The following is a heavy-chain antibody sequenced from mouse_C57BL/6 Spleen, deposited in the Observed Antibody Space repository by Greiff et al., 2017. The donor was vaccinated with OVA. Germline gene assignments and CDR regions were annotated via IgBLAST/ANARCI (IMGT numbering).Heavy chain of an antibody. Sequence: VQLQQSGPELVKPGASVKIPCKASGYTFTDYNMDWVKQSHGKSLEWIGDINPNNGGTIYNQKFKGKATLTVDKSSSTAYMELRSLTSEDTAVYYCARYSYAYYIDYWGQGTTLTVSS. CDR1: GYTFTDYN. V-gene: IGHV1-18*01. CDR3: ARYSYAYYIDY. CDR2: INPNNGGT. D-gene: IGHD3-3*01. J-gene: IGHJ2*01.